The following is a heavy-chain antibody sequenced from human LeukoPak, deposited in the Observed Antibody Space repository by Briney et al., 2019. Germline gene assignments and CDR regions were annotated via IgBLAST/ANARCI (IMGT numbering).Heavy chain of an antibody. Sequence: ASVKVSCKASGYTFTSYDINWVRQATGQGLEWMGWMNPNSGKTGYAQKFQGRVTMTRNTSVSTAHMELSSLRSEDTAVYYCARVGGIAVAGTPDYWGQGTLVTVSS. CDR3: ARVGGIAVAGTPDY. J-gene: IGHJ4*02. CDR1: GYTFTSYD. V-gene: IGHV1-8*01. D-gene: IGHD6-19*01. CDR2: MNPNSGKT.